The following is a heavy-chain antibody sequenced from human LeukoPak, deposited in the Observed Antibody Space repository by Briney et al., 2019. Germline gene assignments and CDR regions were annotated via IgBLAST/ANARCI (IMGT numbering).Heavy chain of an antibody. J-gene: IGHJ6*03. CDR1: GFTFSSYS. CDR2: ISSSSSSYI. V-gene: IGHV3-21*01. D-gene: IGHD7-27*01. CDR3: ARVPSVWGNYYYYYMDV. Sequence: PGGSLRLSCAASGFTFSSYSMNWVRQAPGKGLEWVSSISSSSSSYIYYADSVKGRFAISRDNAKNSLYLQMNSLRAEDTAVYYCARVPSVWGNYYYYYMDVWGKGTTVTVSS.